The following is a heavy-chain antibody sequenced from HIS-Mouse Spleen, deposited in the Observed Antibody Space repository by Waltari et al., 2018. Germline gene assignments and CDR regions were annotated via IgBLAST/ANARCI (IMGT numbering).Heavy chain of an antibody. CDR1: GGSISSSSYY. J-gene: IGHJ2*01. Sequence: QLQLQESGPGLVKPSETLSLTCTVSGGSISSSSYYWGWIRQPPGKGLEWIGSIYYSGSTYYNPSLKSRVPISVDTSKNQFSLKLSAVTAADTAVYYCARHNLNYWYFDLWGRGTLVTVSS. CDR3: ARHNLNYWYFDL. V-gene: IGHV4-39*01. CDR2: IYYSGST.